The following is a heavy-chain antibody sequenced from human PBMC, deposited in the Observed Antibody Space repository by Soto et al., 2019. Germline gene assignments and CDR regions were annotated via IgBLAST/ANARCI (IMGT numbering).Heavy chain of an antibody. J-gene: IGHJ4*02. CDR1: GFTFSSYA. Sequence: QVQLVESGGGVVQPGRSLRLSCAASGFTFSSYAMHWVRQAPGKGLEWVAVITYDGSNKYYADSVKGRFTISRDNSKNTLYLQMNSLRAEDTAVYYCARGQPQMTTVTDYFDYWGQGTLVTVSS. V-gene: IGHV3-30-3*01. CDR2: ITYDGSNK. D-gene: IGHD4-17*01. CDR3: ARGQPQMTTVTDYFDY.